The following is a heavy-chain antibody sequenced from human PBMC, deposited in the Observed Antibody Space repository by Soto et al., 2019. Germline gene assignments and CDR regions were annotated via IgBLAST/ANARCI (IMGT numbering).Heavy chain of an antibody. CDR1: GDSVTSVSDY. CDR2: IYYSGSA. V-gene: IGHV4-61*01. Sequence: SETLSLTCTVSGDSVTSVSDYWSWSRQPPGKGLEWIGYIYYSGSADYNPSLGSRVTISIDTSKNQFSLKLTSVTAADTAVYYCARGVGFGYYYYHMDLWGQGTTVTVSS. CDR3: ARGVGFGYYYYHMDL. D-gene: IGHD3-10*01. J-gene: IGHJ6*02.